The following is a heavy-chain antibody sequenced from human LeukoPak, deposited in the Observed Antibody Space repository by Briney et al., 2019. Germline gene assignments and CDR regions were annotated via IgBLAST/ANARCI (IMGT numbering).Heavy chain of an antibody. D-gene: IGHD3-9*01. J-gene: IGHJ4*02. V-gene: IGHV1-8*01. CDR1: GYTFTSYD. CDR3: ARGRYDILTGFFDY. CDR2: MNPNSGNT. Sequence: ASVKVSCKASGYTFTSYDINWVRQATGQGLEWMGWMNPNSGNTGYAQKFQGRVTMTRNTSITTAYMELSSLRSEDTAVYYCARGRYDILTGFFDYWGQGTLVTVSS.